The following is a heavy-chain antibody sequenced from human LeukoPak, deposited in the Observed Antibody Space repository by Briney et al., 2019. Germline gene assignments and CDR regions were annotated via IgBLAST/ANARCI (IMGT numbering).Heavy chain of an antibody. Sequence: PGGSLRLSXAASGFTFGNAWMSWVRQAPGKGLEWVGRIKSKTDGGTTDYAAPVKGRFTISRDDSKNTLYLQMNSLKTEDTAVYYCTTDPSNPLYYDILTGYKEFDYWGQGTLVTVSS. CDR1: GFTFGNAW. D-gene: IGHD3-9*01. CDR3: TTDPSNPLYYDILTGYKEFDY. CDR2: IKSKTDGGTT. J-gene: IGHJ4*02. V-gene: IGHV3-15*01.